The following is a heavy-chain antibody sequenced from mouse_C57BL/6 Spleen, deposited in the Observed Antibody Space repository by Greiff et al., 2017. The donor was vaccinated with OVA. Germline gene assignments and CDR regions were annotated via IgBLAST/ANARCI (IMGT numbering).Heavy chain of an antibody. J-gene: IGHJ4*01. CDR1: GYAFSSYW. D-gene: IGHD1-1*01. V-gene: IGHV1-80*01. Sequence: QVQLKQSGAELVKPGASVKISCKASGYAFSSYWMNWVKQRPGKGLEWIGQIYPGDGDTNYNGKFKGKATLTADKSSSTAYMQLSSLTSEDSAVYFCARSSSYPYYYAMDYWGQGTSVTVSS. CDR2: IYPGDGDT. CDR3: ARSSSYPYYYAMDY.